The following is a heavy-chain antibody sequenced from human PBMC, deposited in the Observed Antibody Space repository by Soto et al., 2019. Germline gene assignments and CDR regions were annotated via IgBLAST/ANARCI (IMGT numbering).Heavy chain of an antibody. CDR2: IYHSGST. J-gene: IGHJ4*02. D-gene: IGHD4-17*01. CDR3: ARDEALSTVTTSGQRSRDLFID. Sequence: SETLSLTCAVSGGSISSSNWWSWVRQPPGKGLEWIGEIYHSGSTNYNPSLKSRVTISVDKSKNQFSLKLSSVTAADTAVYYCARDEALSTVTTSGQRSRDLFIDWGQGTLVTVSS. CDR1: GGSISSSNW. V-gene: IGHV4-4*02.